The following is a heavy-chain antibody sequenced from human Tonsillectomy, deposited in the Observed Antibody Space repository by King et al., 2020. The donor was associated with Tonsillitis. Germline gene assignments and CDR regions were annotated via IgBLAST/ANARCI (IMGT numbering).Heavy chain of an antibody. V-gene: IGHV2-5*01. CDR3: AHSGVAADGGDAFDL. D-gene: IGHD6-13*01. CDR1: GFSLNTSEVS. CDR2: IYWNDDN. J-gene: IGHJ3*01. Sequence: QITLKESGPTLVKPTQTLTLTCTFSGFSLNTSEVSVGWIRQPPGKALECLALIYWNDDNRYSPSVNNRVTITKDTSKNQVVLAMTNMDPVDAGTYYCAHSGVAADGGDAFDLWGPGTMVTVS.